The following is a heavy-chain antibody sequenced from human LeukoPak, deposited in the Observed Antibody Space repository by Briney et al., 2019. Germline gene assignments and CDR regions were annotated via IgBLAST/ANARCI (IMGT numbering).Heavy chain of an antibody. CDR1: GVSISSSSYY. CDR2: IYSSGST. CDR3: ARLYGSGSSLYFDY. Sequence: SETLSLTCTVSGVSISSSSYYWGWIRQPPGKGLEWIGSIYSSGSTYYNSSLKSRVTISIDTSKNQVSLKLSSVTAADTAVYYCARLYGSGSSLYFDYWGQGTLVTVSS. J-gene: IGHJ4*02. V-gene: IGHV4-39*01. D-gene: IGHD3-10*01.